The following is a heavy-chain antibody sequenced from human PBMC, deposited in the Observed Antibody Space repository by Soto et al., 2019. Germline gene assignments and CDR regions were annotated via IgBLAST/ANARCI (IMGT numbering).Heavy chain of an antibody. CDR1: GVSISSGDYY. V-gene: IGHV4-30-4*01. CDR2: IYYSGST. J-gene: IGHJ6*02. Sequence: QVQLQESGPGLVKPSQTLSLTCTVSGVSISSGDYYWSWIRQPPGKGLEWIGYIYYSGSTYYNPSLRSRVTITVDSFKNQFSRKLSSVAAAETAVYYCARIHNYYYVGMDVWGQGTTVTVSS. CDR3: ARIHNYYYVGMDV. D-gene: IGHD5-18*01.